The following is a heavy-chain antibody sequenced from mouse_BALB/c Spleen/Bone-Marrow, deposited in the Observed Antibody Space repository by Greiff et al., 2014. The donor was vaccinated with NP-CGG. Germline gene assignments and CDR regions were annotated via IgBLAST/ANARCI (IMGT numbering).Heavy chain of an antibody. J-gene: IGHJ3*01. CDR2: INPGSGGI. V-gene: IGHV1-54*03. Sequence: VQLQQSGVELVRPGTSVKVSCKASGYAFTNYWIEWVKQRPGQGLEWIGVINPGSGGINYNEKFKGKATLTADKSSNTAHMQLSSLTSDDSAVYFCARELGRGFAYWGQGTLVTVSA. CDR1: GYAFTNYW. D-gene: IGHD4-1*01. CDR3: ARELGRGFAY.